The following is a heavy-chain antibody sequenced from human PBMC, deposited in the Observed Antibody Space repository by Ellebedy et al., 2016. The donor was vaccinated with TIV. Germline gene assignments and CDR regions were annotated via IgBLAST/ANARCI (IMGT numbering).Heavy chain of an antibody. J-gene: IGHJ4*02. CDR1: GYTFTSYD. D-gene: IGHD6-13*01. CDR3: ARGGVLGIAAAGPEFDY. Sequence: ASVKVSCXASGYTFTSYDINWVRQATGQGLEWMGWMNPNSGNTNYAQKLQGRVTMTTDTSTSTAYMELRSLRSDDTAVYYCARGGVLGIAAAGPEFDYWGQGTLVTVSS. V-gene: IGHV1-8*01. CDR2: MNPNSGNT.